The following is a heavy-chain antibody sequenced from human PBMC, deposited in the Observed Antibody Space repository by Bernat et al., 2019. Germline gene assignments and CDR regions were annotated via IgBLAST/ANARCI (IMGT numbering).Heavy chain of an antibody. CDR2: INHSGST. D-gene: IGHD2/OR15-2a*01. CDR3: ASRFTRKIVRLYFDL. J-gene: IGHJ2*01. Sequence: QVQLQQWGAGLLKPSETLSLTCAVYGGSFSGYYWSWIRQPPGKGLEWIGEINHSGSTNYNPSLKSRVTISVDTSKNQFSLKLSSVTAADTAVYYCASRFTRKIVRLYFDLWGRGTLVTVSS. V-gene: IGHV4-34*01. CDR1: GGSFSGYY.